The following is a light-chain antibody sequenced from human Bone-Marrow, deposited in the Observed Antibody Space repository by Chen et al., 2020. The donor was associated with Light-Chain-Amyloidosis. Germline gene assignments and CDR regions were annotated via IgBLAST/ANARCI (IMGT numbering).Light chain of an antibody. V-gene: IGLV1-47*01. Sequence: QSVLTQPPSASGTPGQRVTPSGSGATTNIEINYVYWYQPFPGAAPKLLIHRNNPRLSGVPDRFSASNSGTSAFLSISGLRSEDEADYYCAAWDGSLSGYVFGTGTKVIVL. CDR1: TTNIEINY. J-gene: IGLJ1*01. CDR3: AAWDGSLSGYV. CDR2: RNN.